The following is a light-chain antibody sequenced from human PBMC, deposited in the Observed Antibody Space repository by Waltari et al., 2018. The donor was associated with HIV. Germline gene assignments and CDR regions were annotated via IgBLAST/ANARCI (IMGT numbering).Light chain of an antibody. CDR1: SSNFVAGYD. J-gene: IGLJ3*02. Sequence: QSVLTQPSSASGAPGQRVSIFCIGISSNFVAGYDVPWYQQFPGTAPKVLIYGNTYRPSGVPDRFSGSKSVISPSLLITGLQAEDDADYYCQSYDISLSGWVFGGGTKLTVL. V-gene: IGLV1-40*01. CDR3: QSYDISLSGWV. CDR2: GNT.